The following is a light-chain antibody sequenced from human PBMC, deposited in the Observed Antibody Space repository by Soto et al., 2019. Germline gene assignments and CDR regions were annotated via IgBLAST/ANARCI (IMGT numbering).Light chain of an antibody. CDR2: DAA. CDR1: LGLSDS. J-gene: IGKJ3*01. V-gene: IGKV1-12*01. Sequence: DLQLTQSPSSLSASVGDSVTITCRASLGLSDSLAWYQQRPGKAPHLLIYDAATLRSGAPSRFSASGSGTNFSLTISSLRPEDSANYYCQQADNFMFTFGPGTKVEVK. CDR3: QQADNFMFT.